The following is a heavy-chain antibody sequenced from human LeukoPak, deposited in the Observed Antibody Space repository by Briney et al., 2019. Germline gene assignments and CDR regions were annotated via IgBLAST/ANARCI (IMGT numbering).Heavy chain of an antibody. Sequence: SRGSLRLSCAASGFTFSSYWMSWVRQAPGKGLEWVANIKQDGSEKYYVDSVKGRFTISRDNGKNSLDLQMNSLRADDTAVYYCARDTLGEGEDANYAVYYFDYWGQGTVVTVSS. CDR2: IKQDGSEK. CDR1: GFTFSSYW. D-gene: IGHD4/OR15-4a*01. CDR3: ARDTLGEGEDANYAVYYFDY. J-gene: IGHJ4*02. V-gene: IGHV3-7*01.